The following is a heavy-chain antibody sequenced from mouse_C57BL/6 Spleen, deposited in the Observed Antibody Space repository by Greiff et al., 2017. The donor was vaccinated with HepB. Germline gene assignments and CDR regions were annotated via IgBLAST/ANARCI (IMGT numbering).Heavy chain of an antibody. Sequence: VKLVESGAELARPGASVKMSCKASGYTFTSYTMHWVKQRPGQGLEWIGYINPSSGYTKYNQKFKDKATLTADKSSSTAYMQLSSLTSEDSAVYYCERFTTGVAYYFDYWGQGTTLTVSS. CDR3: ERFTTGVAYYFDY. CDR2: INPSSGYT. D-gene: IGHD1-3*01. V-gene: IGHV1-4*01. CDR1: GYTFTSYT. J-gene: IGHJ2*01.